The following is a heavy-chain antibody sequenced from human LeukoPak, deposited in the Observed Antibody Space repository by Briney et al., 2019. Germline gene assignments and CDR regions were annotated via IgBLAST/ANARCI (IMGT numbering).Heavy chain of an antibody. CDR2: INHSRST. CDR1: GGSFSGNY. D-gene: IGHD2-2*01. J-gene: IGHJ5*02. V-gene: IGHV4-34*01. Sequence: SETLSLTCSVFGGSFSGNYWSWIPHPPGKGLEGIGEINHSRSTNYNPSLKSRLTISIDMSKNQFSLKLTSVTAADTAVYYCARRPVVVPAAWFDPWGQGTLVTVSS. CDR3: ARRPVVVPAAWFDP.